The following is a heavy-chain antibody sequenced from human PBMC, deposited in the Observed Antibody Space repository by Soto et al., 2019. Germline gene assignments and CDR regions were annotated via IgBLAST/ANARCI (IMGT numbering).Heavy chain of an antibody. D-gene: IGHD5-12*01. CDR2: INSDGRST. CDR3: VSSRYVAFDI. V-gene: IGHV3-74*01. Sequence: GSLRLSCAASGFTVSNFWMPWIRQVPGKGLVWVSRINSDGRSTAYADSVRGRFTISRDNAKNTLYLQMNSLRAEDTAVYHCVSSRYVAFDIWGQGTLVTVSS. CDR1: GFTVSNFW. J-gene: IGHJ3*02.